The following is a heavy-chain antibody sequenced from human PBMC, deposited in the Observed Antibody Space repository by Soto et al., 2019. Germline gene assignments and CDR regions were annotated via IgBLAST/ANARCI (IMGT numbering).Heavy chain of an antibody. CDR3: ASDIRHYGIAV. V-gene: IGHV1-18*04. CDR2: ISADNANT. J-gene: IGHJ6*02. CDR1: GYTFTSYG. Sequence: ASVKVSCKASGYTFTSYGISWVRQAPGQGLEWMGWISADNANTNYAQKLQGRVTMTTDTSTATAYMDLTSLRSDDTAVYYCASDIRHYGIAVSGQRTTVPVSS.